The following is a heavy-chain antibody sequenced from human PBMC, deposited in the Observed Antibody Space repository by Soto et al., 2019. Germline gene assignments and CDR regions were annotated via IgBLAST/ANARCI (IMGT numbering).Heavy chain of an antibody. D-gene: IGHD3-22*01. J-gene: IGHJ4*02. Sequence: QVQLVQSGAEVKKPGASVKVSCKASGYIFTNHYIHWVRQAPGQGLEWMGIINPSGGSTNYLQKFQGRITTTRDTSTSTVYMELSIMRSEDTAVYFCARADYYDSSGFYYDCWGQGSLVTVSS. CDR2: INPSGGST. CDR3: ARADYYDSSGFYYDC. V-gene: IGHV1-46*01. CDR1: GYIFTNHY.